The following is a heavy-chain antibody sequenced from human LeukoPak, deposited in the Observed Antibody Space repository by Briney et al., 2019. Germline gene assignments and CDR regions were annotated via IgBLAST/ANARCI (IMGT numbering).Heavy chain of an antibody. CDR1: GFTVSSNY. Sequence: GGSLRLTCAASGFTVSSNYMSWVRQAPGKGLEWASVIYSGGSTYYADSVKGRFTISRDNSKNTLYLQMNSLRAEDTAVYYCARTGPRFGVDYWGQGTLVTVSS. J-gene: IGHJ4*02. CDR3: ARTGPRFGVDY. V-gene: IGHV3-66*02. CDR2: IYSGGST. D-gene: IGHD1-14*01.